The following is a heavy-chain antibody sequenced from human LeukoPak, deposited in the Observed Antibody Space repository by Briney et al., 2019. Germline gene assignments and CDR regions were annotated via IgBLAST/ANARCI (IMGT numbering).Heavy chain of an antibody. D-gene: IGHD4-23*01. V-gene: IGHV3-30*04. J-gene: IGHJ4*02. CDR1: GLTFRTYA. CDR2: ISYDADKK. CDR3: ARGARKGDDYGGFFDY. Sequence: GGSLRLSCEASGLTFRTYAMHWVRQAPGKGLEWVAVISYDADKKQYADSVKGRFTISRDNSKNTLYLQMNSLRAEDTAVYYCARGARKGDDYGGFFDYWGQGTLVTVSS.